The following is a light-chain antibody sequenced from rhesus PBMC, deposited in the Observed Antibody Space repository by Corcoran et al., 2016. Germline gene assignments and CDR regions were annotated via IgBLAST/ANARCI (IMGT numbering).Light chain of an antibody. Sequence: DIQMTQSPSSLSASVGDTVTITCRASQNIDSWLDWYQQKPGKAPKLLIYKAATLQTGVPSRFSGSESGTDFTLTIRNLQPADFGTYYCLQYSRSPLTFGGGTKVDLK. CDR2: KAA. V-gene: IGKV1-22*01. J-gene: IGKJ4*01. CDR1: QNIDSW. CDR3: LQYSRSPLT.